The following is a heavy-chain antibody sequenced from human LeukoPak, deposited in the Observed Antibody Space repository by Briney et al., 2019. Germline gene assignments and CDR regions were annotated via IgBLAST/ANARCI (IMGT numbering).Heavy chain of an antibody. Sequence: PGGSLRLSCAASGFTFRSYSMNWVRQAPGKGLEWVSSISSSSSYIYYADSVKGRFTISRDNAKNSLYLQMNSLRAEDTAVYYCARDGRVGPAQDIVVVPAAAGDAFDIWGQGTMVTVSS. CDR3: ARDGRVGPAQDIVVVPAAAGDAFDI. CDR1: GFTFRSYS. CDR2: ISSSSSYI. J-gene: IGHJ3*02. D-gene: IGHD2-2*01. V-gene: IGHV3-21*01.